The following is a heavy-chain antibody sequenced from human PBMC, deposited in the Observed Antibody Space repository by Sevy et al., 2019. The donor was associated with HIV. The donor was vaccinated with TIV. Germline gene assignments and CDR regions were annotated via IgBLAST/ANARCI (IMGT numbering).Heavy chain of an antibody. V-gene: IGHV3-23*01. D-gene: IGHD3-3*01. CDR2: ISGSGGST. J-gene: IGHJ4*02. CDR3: AKNQYYDFWGGYYWLY. CDR1: GFTFSSYA. Sequence: GGSLRLSCAASGFTFSSYAMSWVRQAPGKGLEWVSAISGSGGSTYYADSVKGRFTISRDNSKNTLYLQMNSLRAEDTAVYYCAKNQYYDFWGGYYWLYWGQGTLVTVS.